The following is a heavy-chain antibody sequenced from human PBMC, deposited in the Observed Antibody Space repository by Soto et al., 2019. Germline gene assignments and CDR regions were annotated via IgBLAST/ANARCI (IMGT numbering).Heavy chain of an antibody. CDR3: ATSYGNAWYTY. CDR2: INHSGST. D-gene: IGHD6-13*01. V-gene: IGHV4-34*01. CDR1: GWSFSGYY. J-gene: IGHJ4*02. Sequence: LETLSLTCAFYGWSFSGYYWSLIRQPPGKGLEWIGEINHSGSTNYNASLKSRVTISVDTSKNQFSLKLSSVTVEDTAVYYCATSYGNAWYTYWGQGTQVTVSS.